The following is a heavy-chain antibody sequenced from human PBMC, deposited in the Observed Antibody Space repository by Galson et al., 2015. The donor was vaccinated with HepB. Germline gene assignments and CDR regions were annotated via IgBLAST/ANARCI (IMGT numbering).Heavy chain of an antibody. D-gene: IGHD6-19*01. CDR3: ATVPLSYSSTYYFDY. V-gene: IGHV3-66*01. Sequence: SLRLSCAASGFTVSSNYMSWVRQAPGKGLEWVSVIYSGGSTYYADSVKGRFTISRDNSKNTLYLQMNSLRAEGAAVYYCATVPLSYSSTYYFDYWGQGTLVTVSS. CDR2: IYSGGST. CDR1: GFTVSSNY. J-gene: IGHJ4*02.